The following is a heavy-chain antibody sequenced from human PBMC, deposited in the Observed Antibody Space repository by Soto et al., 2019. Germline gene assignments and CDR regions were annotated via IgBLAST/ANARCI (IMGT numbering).Heavy chain of an antibody. Sequence: QVQLQESGPGLVKPSETLSLSCTVSGDSISTYYWSWIRQPPGKGLDWSGYIYYTGRTNYNPSLIQRLTISVDAPKIQLSLKLTSVTAADTAVYYCAGGRSLPQAGFDYWGQGTLVTVSS. CDR2: IYYTGRT. D-gene: IGHD3-16*01. CDR1: GDSISTYY. CDR3: AGGRSLPQAGFDY. J-gene: IGHJ4*02. V-gene: IGHV4-59*01.